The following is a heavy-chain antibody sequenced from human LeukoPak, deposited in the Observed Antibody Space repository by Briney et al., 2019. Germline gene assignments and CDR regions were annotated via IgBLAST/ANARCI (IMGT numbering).Heavy chain of an antibody. CDR1: GFTFSSYS. V-gene: IGHV3-21*01. Sequence: GGSLRLSCAASGFTFSSYSMNWVRQAPGKGLEWVSSISSSSSYIYYADSVKGRFTTSRDNAKNSLYLQMNSLRAEDTAVYYCARFSAATIKYCSSTSCYPDAFDIWGQGTMVTVSS. D-gene: IGHD2-2*01. J-gene: IGHJ3*02. CDR2: ISSSSSYI. CDR3: ARFSAATIKYCSSTSCYPDAFDI.